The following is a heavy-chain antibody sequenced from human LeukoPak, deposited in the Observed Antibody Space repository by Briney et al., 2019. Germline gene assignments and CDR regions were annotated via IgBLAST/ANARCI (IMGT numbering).Heavy chain of an antibody. V-gene: IGHV3-23*01. D-gene: IGHD4-23*01. CDR3: AKGSTVVKRAYFDY. CDR1: GFTFSSYG. Sequence: GGSLRLSCAASGFTFSSYGMSWVRQAPGKGLEWVSGISGSGGHTYYADSVKGRFTISRDNSKNTLNLQMNSLRAEDTAVYYCAKGSTVVKRAYFDYWGQGTLVTVSS. J-gene: IGHJ4*02. CDR2: ISGSGGHT.